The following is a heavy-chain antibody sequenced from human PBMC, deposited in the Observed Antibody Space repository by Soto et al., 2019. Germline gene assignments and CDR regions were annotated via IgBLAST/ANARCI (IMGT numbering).Heavy chain of an antibody. V-gene: IGHV3-30*04. CDR3: VIQGGSPRIWDFDS. CDR2: TSYNENYK. CDR1: GFTFSGYA. J-gene: IGHJ4*02. Sequence: QVQLVESGGGVVQPGRSLRLSCAASGFTFSGYAMHWVRQAPGKGLEWVAATSYNENYKYYTDSVKGRFTISRDNSKNTLFLQMNSLRSEDTAVYHCVIQGGSPRIWDFDSWGQGALVNVSS. D-gene: IGHD2-15*01.